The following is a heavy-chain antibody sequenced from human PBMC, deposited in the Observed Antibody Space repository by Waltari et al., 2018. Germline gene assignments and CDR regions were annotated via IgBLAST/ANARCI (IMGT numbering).Heavy chain of an antibody. CDR2: MNPTSGNT. Sequence: QVQLVQSGAEVKKPGASVKVSCKASGYTFTSYDINWVRQATGQGLEWMGWMNPTSGNTGYAQKFHGRVTMTRNTSISTAYMEMSSLRSEDTAGYYCARGRAVAGRSVDYWGQGTLITVSS. CDR3: ARGRAVAGRSVDY. V-gene: IGHV1-8*01. J-gene: IGHJ4*02. D-gene: IGHD6-19*01. CDR1: GYTFTSYD.